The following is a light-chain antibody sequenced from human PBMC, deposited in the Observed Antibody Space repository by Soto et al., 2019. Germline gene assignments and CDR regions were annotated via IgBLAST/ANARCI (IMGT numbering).Light chain of an antibody. CDR1: QSVSSN. Sequence: EIVMTQSPATLSVSPGERATLSCRASQSVSSNVAWYQQKPGQAPRLLIYGASTRATGIPARFSGSGYGTEFTLTISSLQSEDFAVYYCQQYNNWLITFGQGTRLEIK. J-gene: IGKJ5*01. CDR2: GAS. V-gene: IGKV3-15*01. CDR3: QQYNNWLIT.